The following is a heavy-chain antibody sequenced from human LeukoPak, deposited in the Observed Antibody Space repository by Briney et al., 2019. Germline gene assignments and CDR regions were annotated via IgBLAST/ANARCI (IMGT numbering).Heavy chain of an antibody. V-gene: IGHV3-7*01. Sequence: PGGSLRLSCAASGFTFSNYWMTWVRQAPGKGLEWVANIKQDGSEKNYVDSGKGRFTISRDNAKNSLYLQMNSLRAEDTAVYYCARDGLRGGSDIWGQGTMVTASS. CDR2: IKQDGSEK. D-gene: IGHD3-10*01. CDR3: ARDGLRGGSDI. J-gene: IGHJ3*02. CDR1: GFTFSNYW.